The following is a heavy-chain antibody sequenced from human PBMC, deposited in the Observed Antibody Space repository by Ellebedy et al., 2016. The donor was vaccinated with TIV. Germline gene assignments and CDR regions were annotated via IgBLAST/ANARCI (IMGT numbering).Heavy chain of an antibody. CDR1: GGSISRSNFY. CDR2: FFYYRGT. V-gene: IGHV4-61*05. J-gene: IGHJ4*02. Sequence: MPSETLSLTCTVSGGSISRSNFYWGWIRQPPGKGLEFIGQFFYYRGTNYNPSLNSRVTMSVDTSKNQFSLQVNSVTAADTAVYYCARAVPDRPPDYWGQGTLVTVSS. CDR3: ARAVPDRPPDY. D-gene: IGHD6-6*01.